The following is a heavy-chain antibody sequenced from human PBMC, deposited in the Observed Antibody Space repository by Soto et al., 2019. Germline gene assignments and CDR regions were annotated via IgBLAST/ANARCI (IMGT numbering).Heavy chain of an antibody. CDR1: GGTFSSYA. CDR3: ARGSVIKGTFDY. V-gene: IGHV1-69*13. CDR2: IIPIFGTA. J-gene: IGHJ4*02. D-gene: IGHD3-10*01. Sequence: ASVKVSCKASGGTFSSYAISWVRQAPGQGLEWMGGIIPIFGTANYAQKFQGRVTITADESTSTAYMELSSLRSEDTAVYYCARGSVIKGTFDYWGQGTLVTVSS.